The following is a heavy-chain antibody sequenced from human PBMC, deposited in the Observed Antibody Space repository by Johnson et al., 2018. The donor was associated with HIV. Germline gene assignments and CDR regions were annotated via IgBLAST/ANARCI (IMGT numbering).Heavy chain of an antibody. CDR2: ISSSGAGI. Sequence: QVQLVESGGGLVKPGGSLRLSCAVSGFKFSDFYMTWIRQVPGKGLECVAYISSSGAGIYYADSVRGRFTISRDNAKNSLFLQMNSLRAEDTAVYYCAKDRIMVRGVIGAFDIWGQGTMVTVS. CDR3: AKDRIMVRGVIGAFDI. CDR1: GFKFSDFY. D-gene: IGHD3-10*01. J-gene: IGHJ3*02. V-gene: IGHV3-11*04.